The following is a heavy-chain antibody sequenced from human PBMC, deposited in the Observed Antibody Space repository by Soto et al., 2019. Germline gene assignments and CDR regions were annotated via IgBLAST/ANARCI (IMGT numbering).Heavy chain of an antibody. J-gene: IGHJ4*02. Sequence: SETLSLTCTVSGCSVSSGSYYWSWIRQPPGKGLEWIGYIYYSGSTNYNPSLKSRVTISVDTSKNQFSLKLSSVTAADTDVYYCASFGSGYYTNNEDYFDYWGQGTLVTVSS. CDR2: IYYSGST. D-gene: IGHD3-22*01. CDR1: GCSVSSGSYY. CDR3: ASFGSGYYTNNEDYFDY. V-gene: IGHV4-61*01.